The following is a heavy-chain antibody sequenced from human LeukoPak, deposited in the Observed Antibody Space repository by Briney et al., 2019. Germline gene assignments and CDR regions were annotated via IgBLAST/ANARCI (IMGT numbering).Heavy chain of an antibody. CDR1: GGSISSGDYY. CDR3: ARETFKVAGAGIDY. Sequence: PSQTLSHTCTVSGGSISSGDYYWSWIRQPPGKGLEWIGYIYYSGSTYYNPSLKSRVTISVDTSKNQFSLKLSSVTAADTAVYYCARETFKVAGAGIDYWGQGTLVTVSS. J-gene: IGHJ4*02. CDR2: IYYSGST. D-gene: IGHD6-19*01. V-gene: IGHV4-30-4*08.